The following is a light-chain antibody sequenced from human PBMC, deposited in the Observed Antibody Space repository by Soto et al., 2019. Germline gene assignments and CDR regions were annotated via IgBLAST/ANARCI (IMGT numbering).Light chain of an antibody. CDR3: QQSYSSPPT. Sequence: DIQMTQSPSSLSASVEDRVIITCRASQSISNHLNWYQQKPGKAPKLLIFAASSLQSGLPSRFSGSRSWPDFTLTISSLQPEDFATYYCQQSYSSPPTFGQGTKVDI. CDR2: AAS. CDR1: QSISNH. V-gene: IGKV1-39*01. J-gene: IGKJ1*01.